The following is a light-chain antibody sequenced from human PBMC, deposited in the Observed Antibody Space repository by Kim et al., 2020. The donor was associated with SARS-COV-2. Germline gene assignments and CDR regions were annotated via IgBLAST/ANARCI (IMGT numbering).Light chain of an antibody. V-gene: IGKV1-33*01. Sequence: DIQMTQSPSSLSASVGDRVTITCQASQDISNYLNWYQQKPGKAPKLLIYDASNLETGVPSRFSGSGSGTDFTFTISSLQPEDIVTYYCQQYDNLPPLTFGGGTKVEI. CDR1: QDISNY. CDR3: QQYDNLPPLT. CDR2: DAS. J-gene: IGKJ4*01.